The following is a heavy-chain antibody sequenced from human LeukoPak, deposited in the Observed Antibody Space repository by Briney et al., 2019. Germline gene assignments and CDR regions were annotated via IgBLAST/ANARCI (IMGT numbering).Heavy chain of an antibody. D-gene: IGHD2-2*01. Sequence: GGSLRLSCAASGFTFSSYSMNWVRQAPGKGLEWVSSISSSSSYIYYADSVKGRFTISRDNAKNSLYLQMNSLRAEDTAVYYCARDCIVVVPAACRGAFDIWGQGTMVTVSS. V-gene: IGHV3-21*01. CDR1: GFTFSSYS. CDR3: ARDCIVVVPAACRGAFDI. CDR2: ISSSSSYI. J-gene: IGHJ3*02.